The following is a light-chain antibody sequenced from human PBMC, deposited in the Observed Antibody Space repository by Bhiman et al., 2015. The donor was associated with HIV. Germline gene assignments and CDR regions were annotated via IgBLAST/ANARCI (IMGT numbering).Light chain of an antibody. CDR3: QAWDSRSFVV. Sequence: SFELTQSPSVSVSPGQTASISCSGDKLEDKYVSWYQQKAGQSPVLVIYQDKRRSSGIPERFSGSNSGSTASLTISGTQATDEADYYCQAWDSRSFVVFGGGTSLTVL. CDR1: KLEDKY. CDR2: QDK. J-gene: IGLJ2*01. V-gene: IGLV3-1*01.